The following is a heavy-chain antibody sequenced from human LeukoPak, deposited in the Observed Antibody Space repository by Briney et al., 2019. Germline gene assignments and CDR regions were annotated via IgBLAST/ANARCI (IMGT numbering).Heavy chain of an antibody. D-gene: IGHD3-16*01. V-gene: IGHV4-39*01. CDR1: GGSISSSSYY. CDR2: IYYSGST. Sequence: PSETLSLTCTVSGGSISSSSYYWGWIRQPPGKGLEWIGSIYYSGSTYYNPSLKSRVTISVDTSKNQFSLKLSSVTAADTAVYYCARLEGGKLGFDYWGQGTLVTVSS. CDR3: ARLEGGKLGFDY. J-gene: IGHJ4*02.